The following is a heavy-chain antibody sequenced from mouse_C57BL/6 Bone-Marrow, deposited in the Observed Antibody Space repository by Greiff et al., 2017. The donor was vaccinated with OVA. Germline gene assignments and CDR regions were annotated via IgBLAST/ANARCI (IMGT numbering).Heavy chain of an antibody. CDR3: ARSLITTLPPFDY. CDR1: GYAFRSYW. V-gene: IGHV1-80*01. CDR2: IYPGDGDT. Sequence: QVQLQQSGAELVKPGASVKISCKASGYAFRSYWMNWVKQRPGKGLEWIGQIYPGDGDTNYNGKFKGKATLTADKSSSTAYMQLSSLTSEDSAVYFCARSLITTLPPFDYWGQGTTLTVSS. J-gene: IGHJ2*01. D-gene: IGHD1-1*01.